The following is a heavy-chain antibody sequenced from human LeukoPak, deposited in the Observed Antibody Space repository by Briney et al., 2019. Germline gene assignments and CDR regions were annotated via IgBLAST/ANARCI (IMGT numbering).Heavy chain of an antibody. J-gene: IGHJ4*02. D-gene: IGHD3-16*01. CDR1: AFTFRSCD. CDR2: FGTRSTSI. V-gene: IGHV3-21*01. CDR3: ARENDQGFDY. Sequence: PGGSLRLSCAVSAFTFRSCDMNWVRQAPGKGLEWMSSFGTRSTSIYYARSVTGRFIISRDNAKNSLYLQMNSLRAEDTAVYYCARENDQGFDYWGQGTLVTVSS.